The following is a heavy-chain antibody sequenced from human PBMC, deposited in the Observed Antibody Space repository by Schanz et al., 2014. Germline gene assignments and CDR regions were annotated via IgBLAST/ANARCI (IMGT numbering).Heavy chain of an antibody. V-gene: IGHV3-30*04. CDR1: GFTFSIYA. CDR3: ARDGYSVVVISPTESFEI. Sequence: VQLLESGGGLVQPGGSLRLSCAASGFTFSIYAMHWVRQAPGKGLEWVGVISYDGSKKSYADSVKGRFTISRDNSKNTLYLQMNSLRPEDTAVYYCARDGYSVVVISPTESFEIWGQGTMVTVSP. CDR2: ISYDGSKK. D-gene: IGHD2-21*01. J-gene: IGHJ3*02.